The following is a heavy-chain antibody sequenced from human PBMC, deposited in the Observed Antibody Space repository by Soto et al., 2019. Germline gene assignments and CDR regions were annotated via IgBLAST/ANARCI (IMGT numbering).Heavy chain of an antibody. CDR1: GGSFSGYY. J-gene: IGHJ4*02. V-gene: IGHV4-34*01. CDR2: INHSGST. D-gene: IGHD6-25*01. Sequence: SETLSLTCAVYGGSFSGYYWSWIRQPPGKGLEWIGEINHSGSTNYNPSLKSRVTISVDTSKNQFSLKLSSVTAADTAVYYCANAQRLPAYWGQGTLVPVSS. CDR3: ANAQRLPAY.